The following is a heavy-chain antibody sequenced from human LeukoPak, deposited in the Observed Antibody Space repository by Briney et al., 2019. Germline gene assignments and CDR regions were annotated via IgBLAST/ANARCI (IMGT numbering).Heavy chain of an antibody. CDR3: ARGDAPYSSSWYLVDY. J-gene: IGHJ4*02. V-gene: IGHV3-11*01. CDR2: ISSSGSTI. D-gene: IGHD6-13*01. CDR1: GFTFSDYY. Sequence: GGSLRLSCAASGFTFSDYYMSWIRQAPGKGLEWVSYISSSGSTIYYADSVKGRFTISRDNAKNSLYLQMSSLRAEDTAVYYCARGDAPYSSSWYLVDYWGQGTLVTVSS.